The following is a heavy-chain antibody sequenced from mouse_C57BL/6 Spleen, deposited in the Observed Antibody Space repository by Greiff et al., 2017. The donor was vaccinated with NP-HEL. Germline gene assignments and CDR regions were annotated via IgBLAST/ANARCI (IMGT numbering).Heavy chain of an antibody. CDR3: ARQAYYGPWFAY. D-gene: IGHD1-1*01. V-gene: IGHV5-9*01. Sequence: EVKLMESGGGLVKPGGSLKLSCAASGFTFSSYTMSWVRQTPEKRLEWVATISGGGGITYYPDSVKGRFTISRDNAKNTLYLQMSSLRSEDTALYYCARQAYYGPWFAYWGQGTLVTVSA. CDR2: ISGGGGIT. J-gene: IGHJ3*01. CDR1: GFTFSSYT.